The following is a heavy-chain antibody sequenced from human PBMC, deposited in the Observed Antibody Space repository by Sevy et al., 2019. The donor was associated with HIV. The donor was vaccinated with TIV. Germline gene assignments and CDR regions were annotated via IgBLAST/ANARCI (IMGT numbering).Heavy chain of an antibody. CDR1: GYSVTGYY. CDR3: AKTYYYDRSGHTPHY. V-gene: IGHV1-2*02. J-gene: IGHJ4*02. Sequence: ASVKVSCKASGYSVTGYYIHWVRQAPGQGLEWMGWTNPNSGGTSYAQNFQGRVTMTRDTSISTAYIELSSLRSDDTAVYYCAKTYYYDRSGHTPHYWGQGTLVTVSS. D-gene: IGHD3-22*01. CDR2: TNPNSGGT.